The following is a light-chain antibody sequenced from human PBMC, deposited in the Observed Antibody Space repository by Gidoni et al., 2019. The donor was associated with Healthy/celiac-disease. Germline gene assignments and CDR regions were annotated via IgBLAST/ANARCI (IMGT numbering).Light chain of an antibody. J-gene: IGKJ1*01. V-gene: IGKV1-39*01. Sequence: DIQRTQSPSSLSASVGDRVTITCRASQSISSYLNWYQQKPGKAPKLLIYAASSLQSGVPSRFSGSGSGTDFTLTISSLQPEDFATYYCQQIYSTPWTFGQGTKVEIK. CDR1: QSISSY. CDR2: AAS. CDR3: QQIYSTPWT.